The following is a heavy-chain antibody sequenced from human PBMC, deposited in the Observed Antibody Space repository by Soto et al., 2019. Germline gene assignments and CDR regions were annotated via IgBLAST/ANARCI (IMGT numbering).Heavy chain of an antibody. D-gene: IGHD4-17*01. CDR2: IYYSGSS. V-gene: IGHV4-59*01. J-gene: IGHJ4*02. Sequence: QVQLQESGPGLVKPSETLSLTCTVSGGSISSYYWSLIRQPPGKGLEWIGYIYYSGSSNYNPYLKSRVTRAIDTSKNQFSLKLSSVTAADTAVYYCSRDAGNYGDPGGWDYWGQGTLVTVSS. CDR3: SRDAGNYGDPGGWDY. CDR1: GGSISSYY.